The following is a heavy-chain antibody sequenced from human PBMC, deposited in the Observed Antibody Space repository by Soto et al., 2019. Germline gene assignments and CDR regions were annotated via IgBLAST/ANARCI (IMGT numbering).Heavy chain of an antibody. D-gene: IGHD2-8*02. CDR1: GYAFSSYW. CDR3: AKGYCTATICDPWFDP. Sequence: GESLKISCQGSGYAFSSYWIAWVRQMPGKGLEWMGIIYPGDSDTRYSPSFQGQVTISVDKSITTAYLQWSSLKASDTAMYYCAKGYCTATICDPWFDPWGQGTLVTVSS. V-gene: IGHV5-51*01. J-gene: IGHJ5*02. CDR2: IYPGDSDT.